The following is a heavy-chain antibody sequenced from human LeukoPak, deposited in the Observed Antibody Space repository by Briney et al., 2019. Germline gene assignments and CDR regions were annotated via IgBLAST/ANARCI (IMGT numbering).Heavy chain of an antibody. CDR2: IKQDGSET. CDR1: GFTFSRYW. CDR3: ARPFDDGSGRFNRPYDS. Sequence: PGGSLRLSCAASGFTFSRYWMTWLRQAPGKGLEWVANIKQDGSETHYVDSVKGRFTISRDNAKNSLSLQMNSLRVEDTAVYYCARPFDDGSGRFNRPYDSWGQGTLVTVSS. V-gene: IGHV3-7*04. D-gene: IGHD3-10*01. J-gene: IGHJ4*02.